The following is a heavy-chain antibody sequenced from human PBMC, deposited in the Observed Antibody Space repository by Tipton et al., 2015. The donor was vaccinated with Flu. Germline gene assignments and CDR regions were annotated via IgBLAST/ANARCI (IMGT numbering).Heavy chain of an antibody. V-gene: IGHV3-11*01. CDR1: GFTFKDYF. J-gene: IGHJ4*02. CDR2: ISTSGITM. D-gene: IGHD5-18*01. CDR3: LGYSYDSGFGY. Sequence: SLRLSCAASGFTFKDYFMSWIRQAPGKGLEWVSYISTSGITMYYADSVKGRFTISRDNAKNSLYLQMNSLTAGDTAIYYCLGYSYDSGFGYWGQGTLVTVSS.